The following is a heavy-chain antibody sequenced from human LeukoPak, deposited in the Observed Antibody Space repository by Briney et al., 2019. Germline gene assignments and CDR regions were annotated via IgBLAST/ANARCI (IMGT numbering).Heavy chain of an antibody. CDR1: GFTFSSYS. J-gene: IGHJ4*02. D-gene: IGHD3-22*01. Sequence: GGSLRLSCAASGFTFSSYSMNWVRQAPGKGLEWLSYISSSSITIYYADSVKGRFTISRDNAKNSLYLQMNSLRDEDTAVYYCARDSSGYLKFIDYWGQGTLVTVSS. V-gene: IGHV3-48*02. CDR2: ISSSSITI. CDR3: ARDSSGYLKFIDY.